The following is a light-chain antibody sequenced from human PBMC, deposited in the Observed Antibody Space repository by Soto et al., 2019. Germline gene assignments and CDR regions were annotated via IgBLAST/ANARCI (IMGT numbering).Light chain of an antibody. CDR3: QHYNSYSEA. Sequence: EIVMTQSPVTLSVSPGERATLSCRASESVGSNLAWYQQKPGQAPRLLIYGASTRATGIPARFSGSGSGTEFTLTISSLQPDDFATYYCQHYNSYSEAFGQGTKVDIK. V-gene: IGKV3-15*01. CDR2: GAS. CDR1: ESVGSN. J-gene: IGKJ1*01.